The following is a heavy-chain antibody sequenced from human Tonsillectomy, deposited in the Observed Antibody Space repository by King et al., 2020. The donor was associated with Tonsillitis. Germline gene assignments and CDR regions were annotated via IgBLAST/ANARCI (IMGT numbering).Heavy chain of an antibody. CDR2: VYDSGST. CDR3: ARDSATYYDFWSGYSDAFDI. J-gene: IGHJ3*02. D-gene: IGHD3-3*01. Sequence: VQLQESGPGLVKPSETLSLTCTVSGGSISSFYWSWIRQPPGKGLEWIGYVYDSGSTNSNPSLKVRVSISLDTSKNHFSLKLSSVTAADTAMYYCARDSATYYDFWSGYSDAFDIWGQGTMVTVSS. CDR1: GGSISSFY. V-gene: IGHV4-59*01.